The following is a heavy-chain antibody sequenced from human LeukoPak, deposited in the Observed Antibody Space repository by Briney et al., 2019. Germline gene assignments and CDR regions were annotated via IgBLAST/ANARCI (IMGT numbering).Heavy chain of an antibody. CDR2: IYYSGST. V-gene: IGHV4-39*01. CDR3: ARHSRGTAAGPAVDY. J-gene: IGHJ4*02. CDR1: GGSISSSTYY. D-gene: IGHD6-13*01. Sequence: SETLSLTCTVSGGSISSSTYYWGWIRQPPGKGLEWIGSIYYSGSTYYDPSLKSRITISVDTSKNQFSLSPVTAADTAVYYCARHSRGTAAGPAVDYWGQGALVPVSS.